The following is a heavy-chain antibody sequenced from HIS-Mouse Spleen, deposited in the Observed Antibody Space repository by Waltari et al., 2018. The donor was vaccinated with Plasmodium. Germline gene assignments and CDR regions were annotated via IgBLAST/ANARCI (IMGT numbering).Heavy chain of an antibody. V-gene: IGHV3-23*01. Sequence: EVQLLESGGGLVQPGGSLRLSCAASGFTFISYAMSWVRQAPGKGVWWVSAISGGGGSTNHAASVKGRFTISRDNSKNTLYLQMNSLRAEDTAVYYCAKDGSLYCSGGSCYSGWGQGTMVTVSS. CDR2: ISGGGGST. CDR1: GFTFISYA. CDR3: AKDGSLYCSGGSCYSG. D-gene: IGHD2-15*01. J-gene: IGHJ3*01.